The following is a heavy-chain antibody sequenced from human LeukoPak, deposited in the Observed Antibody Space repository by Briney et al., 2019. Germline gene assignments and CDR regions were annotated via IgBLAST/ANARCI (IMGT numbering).Heavy chain of an antibody. CDR2: ISWNSGSI. CDR3: ARVLGVRMTTVFDF. J-gene: IGHJ4*02. Sequence: PGGSLRLSCAASGFTFDDYAMHWVRQAPGKGLEWVSGISWNSGSIGYADSVKGRFTISRDNAKNSLYLQMNSLRAEDTAVYYCARVLGVRMTTVFDFWGQGTLVTVSS. V-gene: IGHV3-9*01. CDR1: GFTFDDYA. D-gene: IGHD4-17*01.